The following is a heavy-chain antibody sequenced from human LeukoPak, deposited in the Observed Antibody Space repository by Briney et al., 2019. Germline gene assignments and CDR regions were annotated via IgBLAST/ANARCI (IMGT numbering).Heavy chain of an antibody. D-gene: IGHD3-9*01. CDR3: ARGLPRRYFDWLRGYFDY. CDR2: INHSGNT. Sequence: KPSETPSLTCAVYGGSFSGYYWSWIRQPPRKGVGWIGGINHSGNTNYNPSLKSRVTISVDTSKNQFSLKLSSVTAADTAVYYCARGLPRRYFDWLRGYFDYWGQGTLVTVSS. J-gene: IGHJ4*02. CDR1: GGSFSGYY. V-gene: IGHV4-34*01.